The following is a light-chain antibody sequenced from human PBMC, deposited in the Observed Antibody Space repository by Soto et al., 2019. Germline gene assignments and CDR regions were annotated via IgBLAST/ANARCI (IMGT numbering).Light chain of an antibody. CDR1: ASNIGSKA. CDR3: AAWDDRVDEYV. CDR2: RTF. V-gene: IGLV1-44*01. J-gene: IGLJ1*01. Sequence: QSVLTQSPSASGTPGQRVTISCSGSASNIGSKAVNWYQQFPGTAPKLIIYRTFERPSGVPARFYGSKSGTSASLAINGLQSEDEADYYCAAWDDRVDEYVFGTRTKVTVL.